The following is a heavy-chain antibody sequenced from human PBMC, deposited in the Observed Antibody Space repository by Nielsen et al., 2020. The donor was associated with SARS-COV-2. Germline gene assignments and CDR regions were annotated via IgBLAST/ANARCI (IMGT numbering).Heavy chain of an antibody. CDR1: GYTFTSYY. D-gene: IGHD3-3*01. Sequence: ASVKVSCKASGYTFTSYYMHWVRQAPGQGLEWMGIINPSGGSTSYVQKFQGRVTMTRDTSTSTVYMELSSLRSEDTAVYYCARESVVGIFGVVITYGMDVWGQGTTVTVSS. CDR2: INPSGGST. J-gene: IGHJ6*02. CDR3: ARESVVGIFGVVITYGMDV. V-gene: IGHV1-46*01.